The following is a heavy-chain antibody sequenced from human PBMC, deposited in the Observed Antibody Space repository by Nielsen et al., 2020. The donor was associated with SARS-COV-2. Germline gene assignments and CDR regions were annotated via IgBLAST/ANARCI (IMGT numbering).Heavy chain of an antibody. CDR2: ISGSGGST. J-gene: IGHJ4*02. CDR3: AKDGGTIFGVVQTEYFDY. Sequence: GGSLRLSCAASGFTFSSYAMSWVRQAPGKGLEWVSAISGSGGSTYYADSVKGRFTISRDNSKNTLYLQMNSLRAEDTAVYYCAKDGGTIFGVVQTEYFDYWGQGTLVTVSS. D-gene: IGHD3-3*01. V-gene: IGHV3-23*01. CDR1: GFTFSSYA.